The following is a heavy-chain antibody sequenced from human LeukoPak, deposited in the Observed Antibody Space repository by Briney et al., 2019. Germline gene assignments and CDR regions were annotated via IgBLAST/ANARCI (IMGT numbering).Heavy chain of an antibody. D-gene: IGHD4/OR15-4a*01. Sequence: GGSLRLSCTVSGFTVSSDSMSWVRQAPGKGLEWVSFIYSGGSTHYSDSVKGRFTISRDSSKNTLYLQMNSLRAEDTAVYYCARRAGAYSHPYDYWGQGTLVTVSS. J-gene: IGHJ4*02. CDR2: IYSGGST. V-gene: IGHV3-53*01. CDR3: ARRAGAYSHPYDY. CDR1: GFTVSSDS.